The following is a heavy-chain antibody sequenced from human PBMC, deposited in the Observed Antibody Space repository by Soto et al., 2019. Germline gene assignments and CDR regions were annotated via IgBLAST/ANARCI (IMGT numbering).Heavy chain of an antibody. CDR1: GDSVSSNSAA. Sequence: SQTLSLTCAISGDSVSSNSAAWNWIRQSPSRGLEWLGRTYYRSKWYNDYAVSVKSRITINPDTPKNQFSLQLNSVTPEDTAVYYCARATPGVYVWGSYRSDAFDIWGQGTIVTVSS. CDR3: ARATPGVYVWGSYRSDAFDI. CDR2: TYYRSKWYN. J-gene: IGHJ3*02. D-gene: IGHD3-16*02. V-gene: IGHV6-1*01.